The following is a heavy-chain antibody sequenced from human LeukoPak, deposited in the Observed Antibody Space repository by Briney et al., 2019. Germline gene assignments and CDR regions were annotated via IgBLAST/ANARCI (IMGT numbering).Heavy chain of an antibody. D-gene: IGHD3-3*01. J-gene: IGHJ4*02. CDR1: GYTFTGYY. CDR2: INPNSGGT. CDR3: ARAVSYYDFWSGHWFDY. V-gene: IGHV1-2*02. Sequence: GASVKVSCKASGYTFTGYYMHWVRQAPGQGLEWMGWINPNSGGTNYAQKFQGRVTMTRDTSISTAYMELSRLRSDDTAVYYCARAVSYYDFWSGHWFDYWGQGTLVTVSS.